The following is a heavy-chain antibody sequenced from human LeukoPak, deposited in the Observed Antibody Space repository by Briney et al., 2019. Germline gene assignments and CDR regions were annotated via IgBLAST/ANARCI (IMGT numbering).Heavy chain of an antibody. Sequence: GGSLRLSRAASGFTFSDSYMSSIRQALGKGLEWVAYISYDSNALHHTDPLWGRFTMSRDDAKNSLYLQMNSLRAEDTAVYYCARYYYDSSGYPAFDIWGQGTLVTVSS. V-gene: IGHV3-11*04. CDR3: ARYYYDSSGYPAFDI. CDR1: GFTFSDSY. CDR2: ISYDSNAL. D-gene: IGHD3-22*01. J-gene: IGHJ3*02.